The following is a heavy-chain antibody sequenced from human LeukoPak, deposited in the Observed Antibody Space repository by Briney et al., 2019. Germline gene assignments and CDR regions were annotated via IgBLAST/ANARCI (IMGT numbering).Heavy chain of an antibody. V-gene: IGHV3-21*01. D-gene: IGHD3-10*01. Sequence: GGSLRLSCAASGFTFSSYSMNWVRQAPGKGLEWVSSISSSSSYIYYADSVKGRFTISGDNAKNSLYLQMNSLRAEDTAVYYCARGSGIGVFDYWGQGTLVTVSS. CDR1: GFTFSSYS. CDR3: ARGSGIGVFDY. CDR2: ISSSSSYI. J-gene: IGHJ4*02.